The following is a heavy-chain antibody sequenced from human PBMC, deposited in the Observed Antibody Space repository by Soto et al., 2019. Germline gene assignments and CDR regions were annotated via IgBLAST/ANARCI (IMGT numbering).Heavy chain of an antibody. Sequence: SGPTLVNPTRTLTLTCTFSGFSLSTSGVGVGWIRQPPGKALEWLALIYWDDDKRYSPSLKSRLTITKDTSKNQVVLTMTNMDPVDTATYYCAHRLGYCSGGSCSYNWFDPWGQGTLVTVSS. J-gene: IGHJ5*02. CDR3: AHRLGYCSGGSCSYNWFDP. V-gene: IGHV2-5*02. CDR2: IYWDDDK. D-gene: IGHD2-15*01. CDR1: GFSLSTSGVG.